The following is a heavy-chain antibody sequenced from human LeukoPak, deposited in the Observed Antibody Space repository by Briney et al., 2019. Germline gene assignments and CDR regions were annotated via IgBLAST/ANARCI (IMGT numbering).Heavy chain of an antibody. Sequence: SETLSLTCTVSGGSISSSSYYWDWIRQPPGKGLEWIGSIYYSGSTYYNPSLKSRVTISVDTSKNQFSLKLSSVTAADTAVYYCARLGYYDILTGYYYYYGMDVWGQGTTVTVSS. CDR1: GGSISSSSYY. CDR2: IYYSGST. V-gene: IGHV4-39*01. D-gene: IGHD3-9*01. CDR3: ARLGYYDILTGYYYYYGMDV. J-gene: IGHJ6*02.